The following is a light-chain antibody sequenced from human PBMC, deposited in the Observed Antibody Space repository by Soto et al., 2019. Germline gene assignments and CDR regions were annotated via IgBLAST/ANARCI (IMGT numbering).Light chain of an antibody. J-gene: IGKJ4*01. CDR1: QSVSSH. Sequence: EIVMTQSPATLSVSPGEGATVSCRASQSVSSHLAWYQHKPGQAPRLLIYDASNRATGIPARFSGSGSGTDFTLTISSLEPEDFAVYYCQQRSNWPPLTFGGGTKVDIK. V-gene: IGKV3-11*01. CDR2: DAS. CDR3: QQRSNWPPLT.